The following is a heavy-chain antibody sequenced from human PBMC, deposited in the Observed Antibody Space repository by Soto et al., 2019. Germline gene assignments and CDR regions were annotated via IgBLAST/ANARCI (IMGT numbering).Heavy chain of an antibody. CDR3: ARAYSSSREYYYYYMDV. J-gene: IGHJ6*03. CDR2: ISAYNGNT. V-gene: IGHV1-18*01. D-gene: IGHD6-6*01. Sequence: ASVKVSCKASGYTFTSYGISWVRQAPGQGLEWMGWISAYNGNTNYAQKLQGRVTMTRDTSTSTVYMELSSLRSEDTAVYYCARAYSSSREYYYYYMDVWGKGTTVTVSS. CDR1: GYTFTSYG.